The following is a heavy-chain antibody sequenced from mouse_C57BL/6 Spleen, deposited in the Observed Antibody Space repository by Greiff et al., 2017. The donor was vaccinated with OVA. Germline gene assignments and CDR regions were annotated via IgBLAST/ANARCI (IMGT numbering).Heavy chain of an antibody. J-gene: IGHJ2*01. D-gene: IGHD4-1*01. CDR1: GYAFSSSW. CDR2: IYPGDGDT. Sequence: QVQLQQSGPELVKPGASVKISCKASGYAFSSSWLNWVKQRPGKGLEWIGRIYPGDGDTNYNGKFKGKATLTADKSSSTAYMQLSSLTSEDSAVYFCAGGALGRDYFDYWGQGTTLTVSS. CDR3: AGGALGRDYFDY. V-gene: IGHV1-82*01.